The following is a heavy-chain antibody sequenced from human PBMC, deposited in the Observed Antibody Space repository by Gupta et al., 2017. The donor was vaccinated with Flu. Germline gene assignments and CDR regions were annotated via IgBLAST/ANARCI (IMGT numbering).Heavy chain of an antibody. Sequence: EVQLLESGGGLVQPGGSLRLSCAASGVTFSSYAMSWVRQAPGKGLEWVSAISGSGGSTYYADSVKGRFTISRDNSKNTLYLQMNSLRAEDTAVYYCAKAQIGNYYDSSGYGYYFDYWGQGTLVTVSS. CDR1: GVTFSSYA. CDR2: ISGSGGST. CDR3: AKAQIGNYYDSSGYGYYFDY. D-gene: IGHD3-22*01. J-gene: IGHJ4*02. V-gene: IGHV3-23*01.